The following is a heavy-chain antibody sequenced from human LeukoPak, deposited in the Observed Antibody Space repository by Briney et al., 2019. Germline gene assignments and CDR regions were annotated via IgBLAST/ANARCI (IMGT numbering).Heavy chain of an antibody. CDR1: GFTFSSYS. CDR2: ISSSSSYI. V-gene: IGHV3-21*01. CDR3: ARDGYGSGTNYGMDV. Sequence: PGGSVRLSCAASGFTFSSYSMNWVRQAPGKGLEWVSSISSSSSYIYYADSVKGRFTISRDNAKNSLYLQMNSLRAEDTAVYYCARDGYGSGTNYGMDVWGQGTTVTVSS. J-gene: IGHJ6*02. D-gene: IGHD3-10*01.